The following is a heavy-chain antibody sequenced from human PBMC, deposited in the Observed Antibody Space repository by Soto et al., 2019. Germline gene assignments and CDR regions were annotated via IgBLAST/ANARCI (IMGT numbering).Heavy chain of an antibody. CDR3: ARDNWNSY. CDR2: INPDGSST. CDR1: GFTFSNYW. V-gene: IGHV3-74*01. D-gene: IGHD1-7*01. J-gene: IGHJ4*02. Sequence: EVQLAESGGGLVQPGGSLRLSCAASGFTFSNYWMHWVCQVPGRGLVWVSRINPDGSSTNYADSVKGRFTMSRDNAKNMVYLEMNSLRAEDTAVYYCARDNWNSYWGQGILVTVSS.